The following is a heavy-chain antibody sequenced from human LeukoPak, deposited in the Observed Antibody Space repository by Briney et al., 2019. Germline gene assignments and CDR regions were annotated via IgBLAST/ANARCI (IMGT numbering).Heavy chain of an antibody. CDR3: AKVLGYCSSTSCYRGHDAFDI. CDR2: IRYEGSNK. CDR1: GFTFSSYG. J-gene: IGHJ3*02. V-gene: IGHV3-30*02. Sequence: GGSLRLSCAASGFTFSSYGMHWVRQAPGKGLEWVAFIRYEGSNKYYADSVKGRFTISRDNSKNTLYLQMNSLRAEDTAVYYCAKVLGYCSSTSCYRGHDAFDIWGQGTMATVSS. D-gene: IGHD2-2*01.